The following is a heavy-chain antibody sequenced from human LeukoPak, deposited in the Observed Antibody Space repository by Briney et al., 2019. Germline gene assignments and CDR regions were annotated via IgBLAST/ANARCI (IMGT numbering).Heavy chain of an antibody. CDR2: ISRGGNSV. CDR1: GFTFSDYY. V-gene: IGHV3-11*01. Sequence: GGSLRLSCAASGFTFSDYYMGWIRQAPGKGLEWVSSISRGGNSVYYADSVRGRFTISRDNAKNSLYLQINSLRAGDTAVYYCARDQYLDCRGQGTLVTVSS. J-gene: IGHJ4*02. CDR3: ARDQYLDC.